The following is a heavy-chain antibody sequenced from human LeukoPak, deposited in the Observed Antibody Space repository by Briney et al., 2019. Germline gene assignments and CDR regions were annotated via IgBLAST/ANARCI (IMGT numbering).Heavy chain of an antibody. D-gene: IGHD6-13*01. V-gene: IGHV3-49*04. J-gene: IGHJ6*02. CDR2: IRRRAFGETA. CDR1: GFTFGDYA. Sequence: GGSLRLSCTASGFTFGDYAVSWVRRAPGRGLEWVGFIRRRAFGETADYAASVKGRFTISRDDSKSIAYLQMNSLKTEDTAVYYCTREGAAAAYGMDVWGQGTTVTVSS. CDR3: TREGAAAAYGMDV.